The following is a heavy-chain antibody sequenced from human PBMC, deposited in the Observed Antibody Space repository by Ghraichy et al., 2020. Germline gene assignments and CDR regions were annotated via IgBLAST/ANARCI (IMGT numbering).Heavy chain of an antibody. Sequence: SETLSLTCTVSGGSMRSYYWSWIRQPPGKGLEWIGYIYYSGSTNYNPSLKSRATISIDTSKNQFSLKLSSVTAADTAVYYCAQARCSRSCAMGDGGMDVWGHGTTVTVSS. CDR1: GGSMRSYY. CDR2: IYYSGST. V-gene: IGHV4-59*01. CDR3: AQARCSRSCAMGDGGMDV. D-gene: IGHD2-2*01. J-gene: IGHJ6*02.